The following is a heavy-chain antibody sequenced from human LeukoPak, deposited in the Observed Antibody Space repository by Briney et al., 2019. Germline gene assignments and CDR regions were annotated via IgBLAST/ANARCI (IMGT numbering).Heavy chain of an antibody. CDR2: ISSSSSYI. Sequence: PGGSLRLSCAACGFTFSSYGVGWVRQAPGKGLEWVSSISSSSSYIYYADSVKGRFTISRDNAKNSLYLQMNSLRAEDTAVYYCAREGSGSYFDYWGQGTLVTVSS. V-gene: IGHV3-21*01. D-gene: IGHD1-26*01. J-gene: IGHJ4*02. CDR1: GFTFSSYG. CDR3: AREGSGSYFDY.